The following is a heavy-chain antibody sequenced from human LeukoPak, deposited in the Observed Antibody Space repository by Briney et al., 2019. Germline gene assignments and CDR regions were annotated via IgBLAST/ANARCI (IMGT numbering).Heavy chain of an antibody. V-gene: IGHV4-34*01. D-gene: IGHD6-13*01. Sequence: SETLSLACAVYGGSFSGYYWSWIRQPPGKGLEWIGEINRSGSTNYNPSLKSRVTISVDTSKNQFSLKLSSVTAADTAVYYCARGTQGIAAAGRRYFQHWGQGTLVTVSS. CDR1: GGSFSGYY. CDR2: INRSGST. CDR3: ARGTQGIAAAGRRYFQH. J-gene: IGHJ1*01.